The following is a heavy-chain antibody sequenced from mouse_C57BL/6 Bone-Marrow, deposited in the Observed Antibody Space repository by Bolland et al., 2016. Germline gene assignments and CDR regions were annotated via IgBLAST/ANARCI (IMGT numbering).Heavy chain of an antibody. CDR3: SEDSAVYYCATLLRGEAY. Sequence: GNGDTSYNQKFKGKATLTADKSSSTAYMQLSSLTSEDSAVYYCATLLRGEAYWGQGTLV. D-gene: IGHD1-1*01. J-gene: IGHJ3*01. V-gene: IGHV1-87*01.